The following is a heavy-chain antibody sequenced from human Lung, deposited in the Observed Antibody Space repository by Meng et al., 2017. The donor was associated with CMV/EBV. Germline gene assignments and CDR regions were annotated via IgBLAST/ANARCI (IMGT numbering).Heavy chain of an antibody. J-gene: IGHJ4*02. V-gene: IGHV3-30*02. CDR3: ASYTQAWYNSGS. CDR1: GFTFSIYG. CDR2: IRYDGNNK. Sequence: GESXKISXAASGFTFSIYGMHWVRQAPGKGLEWVAFIRYDGNNKYYRDSVKGRFTISRDNSKNTLYLQMNRLRPHDTAVYYCASYTQAWYNSGSWGQGPLVTVSS. D-gene: IGHD6-19*01.